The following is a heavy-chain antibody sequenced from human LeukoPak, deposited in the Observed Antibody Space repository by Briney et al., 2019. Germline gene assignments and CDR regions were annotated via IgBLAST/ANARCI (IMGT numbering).Heavy chain of an antibody. D-gene: IGHD3-10*01. CDR3: AKNSPSGSYYNALAGTNDY. Sequence: GGSLRLSCAASGFTFSTSAMHWVRQAPGRGLEWVAVISFDGTNKYYTDSAKGRFIISRDNSKNTLYLQMNSLRAEDTAVYYCAKNSPSGSYYNALAGTNDYWGQGTLVTVSS. J-gene: IGHJ4*02. V-gene: IGHV3-30-3*02. CDR1: GFTFSTSA. CDR2: ISFDGTNK.